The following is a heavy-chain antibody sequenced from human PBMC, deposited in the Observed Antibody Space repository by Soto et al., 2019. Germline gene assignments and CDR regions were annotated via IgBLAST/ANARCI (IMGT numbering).Heavy chain of an antibody. CDR2: ITAYNGNT. Sequence: QVQLVQSGAEVKKPGASVKVSCKASGYTFTSYGISWVRQAPGQGLEWMGGITAYNGNTNYAHKLQGRVTMTTDTSTSTAYMELRSLRSDDTAVYYCARNVLGSSGNYYYYGMDVGGEGTTVTVSS. D-gene: IGHD3-10*01. V-gene: IGHV1-18*01. J-gene: IGHJ6*04. CDR3: ARNVLGSSGNYYYYGMDV. CDR1: GYTFTSYG.